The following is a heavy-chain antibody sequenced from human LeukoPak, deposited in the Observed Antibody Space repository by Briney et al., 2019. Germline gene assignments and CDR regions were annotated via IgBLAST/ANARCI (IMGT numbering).Heavy chain of an antibody. D-gene: IGHD5-18*01. Sequence: QSGGSPRLSCAASGFAFSGYWMSWVRQAPGKGLEWVANIKEDGSEKYYVDSVKGRFTISRDNAKNSLYLQMNSLRAEDTAVYYCARGGYTRFDFWGQGTLVTVSS. CDR1: GFAFSGYW. CDR3: ARGGYTRFDF. V-gene: IGHV3-7*01. CDR2: IKEDGSEK. J-gene: IGHJ4*02.